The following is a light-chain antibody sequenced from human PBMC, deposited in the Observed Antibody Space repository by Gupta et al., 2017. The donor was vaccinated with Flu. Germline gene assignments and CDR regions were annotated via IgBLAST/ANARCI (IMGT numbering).Light chain of an antibody. Sequence: SYELTQPPSVSVSPGQTARITCSGDKLGDQFACWYQQKPGQSPILVSYKDTKRPSGIPERFSGSNSGNTATLTISGTHGMDEADYYCQVWDSSAPNWVFGGWTKLTVL. J-gene: IGLJ3*02. CDR2: KDT. CDR3: QVWDSSAPNWV. CDR1: KLGDQF. V-gene: IGLV3-1*01.